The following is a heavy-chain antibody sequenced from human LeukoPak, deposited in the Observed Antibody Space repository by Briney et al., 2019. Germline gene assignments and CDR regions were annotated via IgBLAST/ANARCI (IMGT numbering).Heavy chain of an antibody. V-gene: IGHV1-46*01. J-gene: IGHJ4*02. CDR3: ARVASRGTYITMVRGAYFDY. D-gene: IGHD3-10*01. Sequence: ASVKVSCKASGHTFTSYYMHWVRQAPGQGLEWMGIINPSGGSTSYAQKFQGRVTMTRDTSTSTVYMELSSLRSEDTAVYYCARVASRGTYITMVRGAYFDYWGQGTLVTVSS. CDR1: GHTFTSYY. CDR2: INPSGGST.